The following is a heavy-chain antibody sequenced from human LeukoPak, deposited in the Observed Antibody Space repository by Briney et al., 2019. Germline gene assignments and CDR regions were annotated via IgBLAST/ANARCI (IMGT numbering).Heavy chain of an antibody. D-gene: IGHD3-22*01. V-gene: IGHV1-2*02. Sequence: ASVNVSCNASGYTFTGYYMHWVRQAPGQGLEWMGWINPNSGGTNYAQKFQGRVTMTRDTSISTAYMELSRLRSDDTGVYYCARDGVGYYDSSGYYYFQHWGQGTLVTVSS. CDR3: ARDGVGYYDSSGYYYFQH. CDR2: INPNSGGT. J-gene: IGHJ1*01. CDR1: GYTFTGYY.